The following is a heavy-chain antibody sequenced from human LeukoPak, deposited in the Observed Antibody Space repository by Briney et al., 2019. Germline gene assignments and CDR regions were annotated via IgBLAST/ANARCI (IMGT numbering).Heavy chain of an antibody. CDR2: LSGSGGST. CDR1: GFTFSSYA. J-gene: IGHJ4*02. V-gene: IGHV3-23*01. Sequence: GGSLRLYCAASGFTFSSYAMSWVRPAPGKGLEWVSALSGSGGSTYYADSVKGRFPISRDNSKNTLYLQMNSLRAEDTAVYYCAKDRPIAAAWEDYWGQGTLVTVSS. D-gene: IGHD6-13*01. CDR3: AKDRPIAAAWEDY.